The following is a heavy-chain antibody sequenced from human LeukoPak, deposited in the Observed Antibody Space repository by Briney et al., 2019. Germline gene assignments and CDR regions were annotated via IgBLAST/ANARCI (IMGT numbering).Heavy chain of an antibody. V-gene: IGHV1-8*01. CDR2: MNPNSGNT. CDR1: GYTFTSYD. D-gene: IGHD3-22*01. CDR3: ARKYYDSSGLHFDL. Sequence: GASVKVSCKASGYTFTSYDFNWVRQATGQGLEWMGWMNPNSGNTGYAQKFQGRVTMTRDTATSTAYMELSSLSSEDTAVYYCARKYYDSSGLHFDLWGRGTLVTVSS. J-gene: IGHJ2*01.